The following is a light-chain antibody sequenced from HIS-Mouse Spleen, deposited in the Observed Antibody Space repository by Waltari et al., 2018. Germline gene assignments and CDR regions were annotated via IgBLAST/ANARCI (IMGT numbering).Light chain of an antibody. J-gene: IGLJ1*01. V-gene: IGLV2-18*02. Sequence: QSALTQPPSVSGSPGQSVTISCTGTSSDVGSYNRVSWYQQPPGPAPKPMIYEVSNRPPGVPYRFSGSKSGNTASLTISGLQAEDEADYYCSSYTSSSTVFGTGTKVTVL. CDR3: SSYTSSSTV. CDR1: SSDVGSYNR. CDR2: EVS.